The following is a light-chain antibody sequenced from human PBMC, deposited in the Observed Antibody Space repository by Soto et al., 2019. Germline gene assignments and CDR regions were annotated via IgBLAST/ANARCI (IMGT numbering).Light chain of an antibody. CDR2: DAS. CDR1: QDIGTS. J-gene: IGKJ3*01. V-gene: IGKV1-33*01. Sequence: DILMTQSPSSLSAFVGERVTITCQASQDIGTSLNWYQQRPGEAPKFLIYDASRLEAGVPSRFSGSGSVTDFTFAISSLQPEDIATYYCQHGGTFGPGTKVDFK. CDR3: QHGGT.